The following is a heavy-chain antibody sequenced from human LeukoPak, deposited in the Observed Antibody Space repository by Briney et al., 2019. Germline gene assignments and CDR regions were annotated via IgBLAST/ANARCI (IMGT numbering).Heavy chain of an antibody. V-gene: IGHV3-7*01. CDR2: IKQDGSEK. Sequence: GGSLRLSCAASGFTFSSYWMSWVRQAPGKGLEGVANIKQDGSEKYYVDSVKGRFTISRDNAKNSLYLQMNSLRAEDTAVYYCARGPDYYYYYMDVWGKGTTVTVSS. CDR3: ARGPDYYYYYMDV. CDR1: GFTFSSYW. D-gene: IGHD1-14*01. J-gene: IGHJ6*03.